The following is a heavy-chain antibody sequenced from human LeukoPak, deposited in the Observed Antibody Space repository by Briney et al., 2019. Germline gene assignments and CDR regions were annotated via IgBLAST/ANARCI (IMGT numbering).Heavy chain of an antibody. V-gene: IGHV4-39*07. CDR3: ARWASRGNYGDYYYFDY. J-gene: IGHJ4*02. D-gene: IGHD4-17*01. Sequence: PSETLSLTCTVSGGSISSSSYYWGWIRQPPGKGLEWIGEINHSGSTNYNPSLKSRVTISVDTSKNQFSLKLSSVTAADTAVYYCARWASRGNYGDYYYFDYWGQGNLVTVSS. CDR2: INHSGST. CDR1: GGSISSSSYY.